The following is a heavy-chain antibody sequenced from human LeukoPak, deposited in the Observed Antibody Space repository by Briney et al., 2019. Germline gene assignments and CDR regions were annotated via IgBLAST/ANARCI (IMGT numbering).Heavy chain of an antibody. Sequence: PGGSLRLSCAASGFTFSSYAMSWVRQAPGKGLEWVSAISGSGGSTYYADSVKGRFTISRDNSKNTLYLQMNSLRAEDTAVYYCAKSRRPGMATTPSMVYWGQGTLVTVSS. CDR2: ISGSGGST. CDR3: AKSRRPGMATTPSMVY. D-gene: IGHD5-24*01. V-gene: IGHV3-23*01. CDR1: GFTFSSYA. J-gene: IGHJ4*02.